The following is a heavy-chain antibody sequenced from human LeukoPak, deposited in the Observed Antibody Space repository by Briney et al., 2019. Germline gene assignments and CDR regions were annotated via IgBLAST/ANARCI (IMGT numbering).Heavy chain of an antibody. Sequence: SGGSLRLSCAASGFTFSSYWMHWVRQAPGKGLVWVSRINSDGGSPAYADFVKGRFTISRDNAKGTLYLQMNSLRDEDMAVYYCGRDYNYYSMDVWGKGTTVTASS. CDR1: GFTFSSYW. V-gene: IGHV3-74*03. J-gene: IGHJ6*03. CDR2: INSDGGSP. CDR3: GRDYNYYSMDV.